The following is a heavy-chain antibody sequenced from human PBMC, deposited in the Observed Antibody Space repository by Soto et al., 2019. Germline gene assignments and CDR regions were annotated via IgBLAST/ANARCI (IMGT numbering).Heavy chain of an antibody. CDR3: AKHIRVVTTVTTGRAFDY. CDR2: ISWNSGSI. CDR1: GFTFDDYA. J-gene: IGHJ4*02. Sequence: GGSLRLSCAASGFTFDDYAMHWVRQAPGKGLEWVSGISWNSGSIGYADSVKGRFTISRDNAKNSLFLQMNSLRAEDTALYYCAKHIRVVTTVTTGRAFDYWGQGTLVTVSS. D-gene: IGHD4-17*01. V-gene: IGHV3-9*01.